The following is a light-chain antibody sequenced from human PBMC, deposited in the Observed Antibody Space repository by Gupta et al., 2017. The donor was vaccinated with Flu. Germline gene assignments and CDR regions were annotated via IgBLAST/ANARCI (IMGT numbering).Light chain of an antibody. CDR1: NIGSKS. CDR3: QVWDSCSDDRWV. V-gene: IGLV3-21*02. CDR2: DDR. Sequence: HTAMINGGGANIGSKSVHRSEQEPGQAAVLVVDDDRDRHSGTAERLSGSNSGNTATLTIIRVDAGDEADYYCQVWDSCSDDRWVFGGGTKLTVL. J-gene: IGLJ3*02.